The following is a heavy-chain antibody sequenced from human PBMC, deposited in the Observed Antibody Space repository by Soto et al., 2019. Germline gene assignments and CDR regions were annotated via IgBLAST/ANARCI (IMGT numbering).Heavy chain of an antibody. CDR2: IYYSGST. D-gene: IGHD1-26*01. V-gene: IGHV4-39*01. J-gene: IGHJ5*02. CDR1: GGSITSSSYY. CDR3: ATQEVGGSYVYTFDP. Sequence: AETLSLTCTVSGGSITSSSYYWGWIRQPPGKGLEWIGSIYYSGSTYYNPSLKSRVTISVDTSKNQFSLKLSSVTAADTAVYYCATQEVGGSYVYTFDPWGQGTLVTVSS.